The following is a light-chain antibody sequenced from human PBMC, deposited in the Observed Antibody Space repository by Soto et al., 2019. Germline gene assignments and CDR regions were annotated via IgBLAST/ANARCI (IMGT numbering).Light chain of an antibody. J-gene: IGLJ1*01. Sequence: QSALTQPASVSGSPGQSITISCTGSSSDVGGYNYVSWYQHHPGKAPKLMIYDVDNRPSGVSNRFSGSKSGNTASLTISGLQAEDEVNYYCGENTSRNPLYVFERGTKVTVL. CDR2: DVD. V-gene: IGLV2-14*03. CDR1: SSDVGGYNY. CDR3: GENTSRNPLYV.